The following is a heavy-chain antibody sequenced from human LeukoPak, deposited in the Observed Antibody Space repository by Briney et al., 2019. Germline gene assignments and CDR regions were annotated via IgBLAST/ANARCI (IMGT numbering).Heavy chain of an antibody. CDR3: ATDPFDP. CDR1: GFTFSDHY. V-gene: IGHV3-23*01. J-gene: IGHJ5*02. Sequence: GGSLRLSCAASGFTFSDHYMDWVRQAPGKGLEWVSAISGSGGSTFYADSVKGRFTISRDNSKNTLYLQMNSLRAEDTAVYYCATDPFDPWGQGTLVTVSS. CDR2: ISGSGGST.